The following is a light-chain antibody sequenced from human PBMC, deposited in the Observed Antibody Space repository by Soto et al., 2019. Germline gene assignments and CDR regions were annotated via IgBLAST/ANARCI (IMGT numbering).Light chain of an antibody. J-gene: IGKJ4*01. V-gene: IGKV3-11*01. CDR1: QSVDTY. CDR2: DAS. CDR3: QQRRNWPPAVT. Sequence: EIVLTQSPATLSLSPGERATLSCRASQSVDTYLAWYQQKPGQAPRLLMYDASKRATGIPARFSGSGSGTDFTLTISSLEPEDFAVYYCQQRRNWPPAVTFGGGTKVEIK.